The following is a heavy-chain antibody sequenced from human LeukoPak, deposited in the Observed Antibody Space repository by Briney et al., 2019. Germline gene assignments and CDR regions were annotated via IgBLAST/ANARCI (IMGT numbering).Heavy chain of an antibody. CDR1: GFTFSTYF. Sequence: GGSLRLSCSASGFTFSTYFMHWVRQALGKGLECVSAITGSGGSTYYADSVKGRFTISRDNSKNTLYLQMSSLRAEDTAVYYCVRDQRGGSSGYYDSWGQGTLVTVSS. CDR3: VRDQRGGSSGYYDS. J-gene: IGHJ4*02. D-gene: IGHD3-22*01. CDR2: ITGSGGST. V-gene: IGHV3-64D*06.